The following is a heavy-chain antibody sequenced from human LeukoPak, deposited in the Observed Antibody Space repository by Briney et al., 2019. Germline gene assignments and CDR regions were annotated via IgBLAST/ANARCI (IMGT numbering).Heavy chain of an antibody. D-gene: IGHD6-19*01. CDR2: ISYDGSNK. CDR1: GFTFSSYA. Sequence: GRSLRLSCAASGFTFSSYAMHWVRQAPGKGLEWVAVISYDGSNKYYADSVKGRFTISRDNSKNTLYLQMNSLRAEDTAVYYCARDSAGIAVAGTFDYWGQGTLVTVSS. V-gene: IGHV3-30-3*01. CDR3: ARDSAGIAVAGTFDY. J-gene: IGHJ4*02.